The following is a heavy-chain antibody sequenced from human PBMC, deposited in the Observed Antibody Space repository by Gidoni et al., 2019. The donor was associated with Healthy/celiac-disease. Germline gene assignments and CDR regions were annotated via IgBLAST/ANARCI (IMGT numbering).Heavy chain of an antibody. CDR1: GGTFSSYA. Sequence: QVQLVQSGAEVKKPGSSVKVSCTVSGGTFSSYAISWGRQAPGQGLEWMGGIIPIFGTANYAQKFQGRVTITADESTSTAYMELSSLRSEDTAVYYCARGAARPHYYYGMDVWGQGTTVTVSS. J-gene: IGHJ6*02. V-gene: IGHV1-69*01. CDR2: IIPIFGTA. D-gene: IGHD6-6*01. CDR3: ARGAARPHYYYGMDV.